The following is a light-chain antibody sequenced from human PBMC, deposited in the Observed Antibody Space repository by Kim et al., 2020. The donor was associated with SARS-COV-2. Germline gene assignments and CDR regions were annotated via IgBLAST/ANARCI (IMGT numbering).Light chain of an antibody. J-gene: IGKJ4*01. CDR1: RDISIS. Sequence: ASFGDRVVITCRASRDISISLAWFQQQSGKAPKSLIYDAFTLQSGVPSKFSGDRSGTDFTLTINSLQPEDIATYYCQQYYRYPPSFGGGTKVDIK. CDR3: QQYYRYPPS. V-gene: IGKV1-16*02. CDR2: DAF.